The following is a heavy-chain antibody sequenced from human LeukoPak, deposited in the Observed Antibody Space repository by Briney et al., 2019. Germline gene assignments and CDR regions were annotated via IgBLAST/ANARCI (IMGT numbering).Heavy chain of an antibody. V-gene: IGHV3-23*01. D-gene: IGHD6-19*01. CDR2: IGGSDGTT. CDR1: GFTFSNYA. J-gene: IGHJ4*02. CDR3: ARDQGGSGWLYYFDY. Sequence: PGGSLRLSCVASGFTFSNYAMSWVRQAPGKGLEWVSAIGGSDGTTYYADSVKGRFTISRDNSKNTLYLQMNSLRAEDTAVYYCARDQGGSGWLYYFDYWGQGTLLTVSS.